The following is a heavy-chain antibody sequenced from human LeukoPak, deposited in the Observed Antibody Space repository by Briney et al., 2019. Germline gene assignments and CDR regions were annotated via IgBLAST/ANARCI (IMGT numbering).Heavy chain of an antibody. V-gene: IGHV3-66*02. J-gene: IGHJ4*02. CDR1: GFTFSSYS. D-gene: IGHD1-26*01. CDR2: IYSGGST. CDR3: ARSWDARLNFDY. Sequence: PGGSLRLSCAASGFTFSSYSMNWVRQTPGKGLEWVSVIYSGGSTYYADSVKGRFTISRDNSKNTLYLQMDSLRTEDTAVYYCARSWDARLNFDYWGQGTLVTVSS.